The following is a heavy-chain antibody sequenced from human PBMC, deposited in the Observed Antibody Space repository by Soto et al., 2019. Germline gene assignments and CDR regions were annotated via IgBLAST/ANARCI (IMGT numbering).Heavy chain of an antibody. CDR3: ARDQRAVAAFDY. CDR2: IWYDGSNK. D-gene: IGHD6-19*01. V-gene: IGHV3-33*01. J-gene: IGHJ4*02. Sequence: GGSLRLSCAASGFTFSSYGMHWVRQAPGKGLEWVAVIWYDGSNKYYADSVKGRFTISRDNSKNTLYLQVNSLRAEDTAVYYCARDQRAVAAFDYWGQGTLVTVSS. CDR1: GFTFSSYG.